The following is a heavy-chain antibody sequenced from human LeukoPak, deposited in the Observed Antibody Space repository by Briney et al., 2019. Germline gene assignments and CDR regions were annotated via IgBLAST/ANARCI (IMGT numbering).Heavy chain of an antibody. J-gene: IGHJ5*02. D-gene: IGHD2-15*01. CDR2: IYGSDDKT. V-gene: IGHV3-23*01. Sequence: LTGGSLRLSCAASGFTFSRHWMDWVRQAPGKGLELVSGIYGSDDKTVYGDAVKGRFTISRDNSKNTLYLQMNNLRADDTAVYYCAKTQGYYDAWGQGALVTVSS. CDR1: GFTFSRHW. CDR3: AKTQGYYDA.